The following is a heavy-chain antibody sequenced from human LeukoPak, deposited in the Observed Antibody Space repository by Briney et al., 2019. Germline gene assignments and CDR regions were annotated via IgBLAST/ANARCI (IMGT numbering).Heavy chain of an antibody. CDR1: GGSISSSSYY. J-gene: IGHJ4*02. Sequence: SGTLSLTCTVSGGSISSSSYYWGWIRQPPGKGLKWIGSIYYSGSTYYNPSLKSRVTISVDTSKNQFSLKLSSVTAADTAVYYCARLLWFGESYFDYWGQGTLVTVSS. CDR2: IYYSGST. CDR3: ARLLWFGESYFDY. D-gene: IGHD3-10*01. V-gene: IGHV4-39*07.